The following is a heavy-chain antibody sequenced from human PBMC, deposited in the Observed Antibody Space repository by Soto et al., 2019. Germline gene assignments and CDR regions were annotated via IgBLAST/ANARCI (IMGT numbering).Heavy chain of an antibody. CDR2: IYYSGST. CDR3: APTRTVVVPWAFDI. V-gene: IGHV4-39*01. CDR1: GGSISSSSYY. D-gene: IGHD3-22*01. Sequence: SETLSLTCPVSGGSISSSSYYWGWIRQPPGKGLEWIGSIYYSGSTYYNPSLKSRVTISVDTSKNQFSLKLSSVTAADTAVYYCAPTRTVVVPWAFDIWGQGTMVTVSS. J-gene: IGHJ3*02.